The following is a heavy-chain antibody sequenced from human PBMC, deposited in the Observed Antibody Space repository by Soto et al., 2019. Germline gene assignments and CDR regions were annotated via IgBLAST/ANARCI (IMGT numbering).Heavy chain of an antibody. J-gene: IGHJ6*02. CDR2: IIPIFGTA. CDR1: GGTFSSYA. V-gene: IGHV1-69*13. D-gene: IGHD6-13*01. CDR3: AREGSIAAAATNHYYYYGMDV. Sequence: SVNVSCKASGGTFSSYAISWVRQAPGQGLEWMGGIIPIFGTANYAQKFQGRVTITADESTSTAYMELSSLRSEDTAVYYCAREGSIAAAATNHYYYYGMDVWGQGPKVTVS.